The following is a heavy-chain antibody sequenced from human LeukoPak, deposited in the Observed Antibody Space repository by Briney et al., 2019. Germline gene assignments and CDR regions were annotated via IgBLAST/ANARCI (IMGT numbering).Heavy chain of an antibody. Sequence: GGSLRLSCAASGFTSSSYAMSWVRQAPGKGLEWVSAISGSGGSTYYADSVKGRFTISRDNSKNTLYLQMNSLRAEDTAVYYCARAGQSIVVVPAAMSGEPFDYWGQGTLVTVSS. CDR1: GFTSSSYA. CDR2: ISGSGGST. D-gene: IGHD2-2*01. CDR3: ARAGQSIVVVPAAMSGEPFDY. J-gene: IGHJ4*02. V-gene: IGHV3-23*01.